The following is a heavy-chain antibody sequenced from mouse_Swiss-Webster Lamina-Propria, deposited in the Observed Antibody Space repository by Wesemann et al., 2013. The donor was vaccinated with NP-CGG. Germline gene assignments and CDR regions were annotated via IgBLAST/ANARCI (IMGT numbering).Heavy chain of an antibody. CDR3: ARDGNFYAMDY. CDR1: GYTFTNYG. V-gene: IGHV9-3-1*01. CDR2: INTYTGEP. D-gene: IGHD2-1*01. Sequence: QIQLVQSGPELKKPGETVKISCKASGYTFTNYGMNWVKQAPGKGLKWMGWINTYTGEPTYADDFKGRFAFSLETSASTAYLQINNLKNEDTATYFCARDGNFYAMDYWGQGTSVTVSS. J-gene: IGHJ4*01.